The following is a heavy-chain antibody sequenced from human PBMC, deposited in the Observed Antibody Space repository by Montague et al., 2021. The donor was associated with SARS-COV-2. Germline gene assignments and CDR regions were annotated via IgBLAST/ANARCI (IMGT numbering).Heavy chain of an antibody. CDR3: AHLIRYYDIFTGIPFDD. CDR2: XYSNGDK. D-gene: IGHD3-9*01. J-gene: IGHJ4*02. Sequence: PALVKPTQTLTLTCTFSGFSLSTPNVGVAWIRQPPGKALEWLAVXYSNGDKRYSPSLQRRLTITKGTSRNQVVLSLTNVDPLDTATYYCAHLIRYYDIFTGIPFDDWGQGTQVTVSS. V-gene: IGHV2-5*01. CDR1: GFSLSTPNVG.